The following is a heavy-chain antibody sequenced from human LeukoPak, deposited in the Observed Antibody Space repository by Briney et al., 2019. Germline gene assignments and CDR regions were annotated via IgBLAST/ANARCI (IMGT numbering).Heavy chain of an antibody. CDR3: AREEGMQQLAFLDY. Sequence: GGSLRLSCAASGFTFSSYAMHWVRQAPGKGLEWVAAISYDRSNKYYADSVKGRFTISRDNSKNTLYLQMNSLRAEDTAVYYCAREEGMQQLAFLDYWGQGTLVTVSS. J-gene: IGHJ4*02. CDR2: ISYDRSNK. V-gene: IGHV3-30*14. CDR1: GFTFSSYA. D-gene: IGHD6-13*01.